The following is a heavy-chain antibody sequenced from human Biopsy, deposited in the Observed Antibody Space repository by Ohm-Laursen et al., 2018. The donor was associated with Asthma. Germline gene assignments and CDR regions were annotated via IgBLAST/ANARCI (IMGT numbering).Heavy chain of an antibody. V-gene: IGHV3-33*01. CDR3: AREGIAVAHFDY. D-gene: IGHD6-19*01. Sequence: SLRLSCAAFGFTFSSYGMHWVRQAPGKGLEWVAVIWYDGSNKYYADSVKGRFTISRDNSKNTLYLQMNGLRAEDTAVYYCAREGIAVAHFDYWGQGTLVTVSS. CDR1: GFTFSSYG. J-gene: IGHJ4*02. CDR2: IWYDGSNK.